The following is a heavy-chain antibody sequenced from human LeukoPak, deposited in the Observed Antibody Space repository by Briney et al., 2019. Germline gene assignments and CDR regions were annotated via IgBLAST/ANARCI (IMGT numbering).Heavy chain of an antibody. CDR3: ARDSPPAYCSGGSCYFDY. Sequence: SETLSLTCNVSGGSIRGYYWSWIRQPPGKGLEWIGYIYSSGSTNYNPSLKSRVTMSVDTSKNQFSLKVSSVTAADTAVYYCARDSPPAYCSGGSCYFDYWGQGTLVTVSS. CDR1: GGSIRGYY. J-gene: IGHJ4*02. V-gene: IGHV4-4*08. CDR2: IYSSGST. D-gene: IGHD2-15*01.